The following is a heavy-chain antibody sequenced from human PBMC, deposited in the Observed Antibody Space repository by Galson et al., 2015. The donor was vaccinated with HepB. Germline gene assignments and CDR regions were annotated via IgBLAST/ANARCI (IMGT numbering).Heavy chain of an antibody. J-gene: IGHJ4*02. D-gene: IGHD6-19*01. CDR1: GFAFGNYG. Sequence: AASGFAFGNYGMHWVRQAPGKGLEWMALIWKDGSNKHYADSLKGRFRISRDNTKNTLFLDADSLRAQDPAVYYCAREDATITVAALGYWSQGVLVSVSS. CDR2: IWKDGSNK. CDR3: AREDATITVAALGY. V-gene: IGHV3-33*01.